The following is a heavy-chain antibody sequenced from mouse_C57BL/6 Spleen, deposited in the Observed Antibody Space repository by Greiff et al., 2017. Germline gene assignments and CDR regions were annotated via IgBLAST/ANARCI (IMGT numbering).Heavy chain of an antibody. CDR1: GFTFSSYA. V-gene: IGHV5-9-1*02. Sequence: EVKLMESGEGLVKPGGSLKLSCAASGFTFSSYAMSWVRQTPEKRLEWVAYISSGGDYIYYADTVKGRFTISRDNARNTLYLQMSSLKSEDTAMYYCTRDQNYYGSSYDAMDYWGQGTSVTVSS. CDR3: TRDQNYYGSSYDAMDY. CDR2: ISSGGDYI. D-gene: IGHD1-1*01. J-gene: IGHJ4*01.